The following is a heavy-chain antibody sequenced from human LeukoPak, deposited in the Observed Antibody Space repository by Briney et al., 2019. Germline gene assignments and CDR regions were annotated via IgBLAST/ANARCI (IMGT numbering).Heavy chain of an antibody. D-gene: IGHD3-22*01. CDR3: ARGSVTYYYDSSGYPIYFDH. Sequence: SETLSLTCAVYGGSFSGYYWSWIRQPPGKGLEWIGEINHSGSTNYNPSLKSRVTISVDTSKNQFSLKLSSVSAADTAVYYCARGSVTYYYDSSGYPIYFDHWGQGTLVTVSS. J-gene: IGHJ4*02. CDR2: INHSGST. V-gene: IGHV4-34*01. CDR1: GGSFSGYY.